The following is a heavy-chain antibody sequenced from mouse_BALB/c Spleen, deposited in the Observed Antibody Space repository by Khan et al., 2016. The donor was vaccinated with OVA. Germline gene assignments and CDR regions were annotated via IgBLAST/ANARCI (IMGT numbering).Heavy chain of an antibody. Sequence: QVQLKESGAELVRPGTSVKVSCKASGYAFTNYLIEWVKQRPGQGIEWNGVINPGSGGTNYNEKFKDKATLTADKSSSTAYMQLRSLTSDDSAVYFCSRSCYGFGAYWCPVTLVTVSP. CDR1: GYAFTNYL. J-gene: IGHJ3*01. D-gene: IGHD1-2*01. CDR2: INPGSGGT. CDR3: SRSCYGFGAY. V-gene: IGHV1-54*01.